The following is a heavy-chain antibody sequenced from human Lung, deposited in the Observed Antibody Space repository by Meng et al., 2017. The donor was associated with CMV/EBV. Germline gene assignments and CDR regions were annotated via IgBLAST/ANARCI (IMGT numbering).Heavy chain of an antibody. CDR3: ARDQIFGVDIGSHHYAMDF. CDR1: GGTFSRFA. D-gene: IGHD3-3*01. J-gene: IGHJ6*02. V-gene: IGHV1-69*04. Sequence: SVKVSCKASGGTFSRFALRWVRQAPGQGPQWMGRIIPVLRTVNYAQRFQGRVTLTADKATSTAYMELNRLTSEDTAVYYCARDQIFGVDIGSHHYAMDFWGQGTTVTVSS. CDR2: IIPVLRTV.